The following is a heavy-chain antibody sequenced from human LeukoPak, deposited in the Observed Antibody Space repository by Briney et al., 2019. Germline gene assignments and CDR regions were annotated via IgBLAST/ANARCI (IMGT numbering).Heavy chain of an antibody. CDR3: ARPGEKGGGAFDI. D-gene: IGHD2-15*01. CDR1: GDSVSGYY. Sequence: SETLSLTCTVSGDSVSGYYWGWIRQPPGKGLEWIGYIYPSGTANYDPSLKSRVTISVDMSKNQFSLILTSVTAADTAVYYCARPGEKGGGAFDIWGQGTMVTVSS. CDR2: IYPSGTA. V-gene: IGHV4-4*09. J-gene: IGHJ3*02.